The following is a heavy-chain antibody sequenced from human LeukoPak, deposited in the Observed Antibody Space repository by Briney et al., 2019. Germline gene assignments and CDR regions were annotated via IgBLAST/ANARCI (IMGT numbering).Heavy chain of an antibody. Sequence: SLRLSCTASGFTFSSYEMNWVRQAPGKGLEWVSYIWSSGSPTHYADSVKGRFTISRDNAKNSLYLQMSSLRADDTAVYYCARELTDVAGDGLDVWGQGTMVTVSS. V-gene: IGHV3-48*03. CDR3: ARELTDVAGDGLDV. CDR1: GFTFSSYE. CDR2: IWSSGSPT. D-gene: IGHD5-12*01. J-gene: IGHJ3*01.